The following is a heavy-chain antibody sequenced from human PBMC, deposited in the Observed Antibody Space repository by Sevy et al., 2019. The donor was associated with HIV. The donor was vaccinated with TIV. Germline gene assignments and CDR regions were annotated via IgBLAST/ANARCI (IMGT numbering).Heavy chain of an antibody. D-gene: IGHD4-17*01. CDR3: ARPRANYVDHYFFYAMDV. Sequence: GGSLRLSCVVSGFPLRTYVMHWIRQAPGKGLEWVALISSDGSNKKYADSVKGGFIISRDNSKNTLDLQMNSLTTEDTAVYYCARPRANYVDHYFFYAMDVWGQGTTVTVSS. V-gene: IGHV3-30*03. CDR2: ISSDGSNK. CDR1: GFPLRTYV. J-gene: IGHJ6*02.